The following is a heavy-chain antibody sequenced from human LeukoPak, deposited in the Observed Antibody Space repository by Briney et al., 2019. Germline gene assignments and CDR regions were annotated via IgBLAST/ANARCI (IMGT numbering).Heavy chain of an antibody. Sequence: GGSLRLSCAASGFTFSSYAMSWVRQAPGKGLEWVSAISGSGGSTYYADSVKGRFTISRDNAKNSLYLQMNSLRAEDTALYYCAKDGTMVRGIDYFDYWGQGTLVTVSS. CDR1: GFTFSSYA. V-gene: IGHV3-23*01. D-gene: IGHD3-10*01. J-gene: IGHJ4*02. CDR2: ISGSGGST. CDR3: AKDGTMVRGIDYFDY.